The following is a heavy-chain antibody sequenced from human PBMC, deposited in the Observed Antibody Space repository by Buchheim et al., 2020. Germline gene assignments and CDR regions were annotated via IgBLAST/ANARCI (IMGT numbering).Heavy chain of an antibody. CDR3: ATYKFGYGLQY. J-gene: IGHJ4*02. Sequence: EVNLLESGGGSVQPGGSLRLSCAVSGFTHDNAALAWVRQAPGQGLEWISAIDSYDNRIDYADSVRGRFTISTDSSWNTLYLQMNGLRAEDAAIYYCATYKFGYGLQYWGQGTL. CDR1: GFTHDNAA. CDR2: IDSYDNRI. D-gene: IGHD5-18*01. V-gene: IGHV3-23*01.